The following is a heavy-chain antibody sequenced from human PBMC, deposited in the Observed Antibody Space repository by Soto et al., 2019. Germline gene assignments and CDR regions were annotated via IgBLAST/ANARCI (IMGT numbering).Heavy chain of an antibody. CDR1: GFTFSSYS. D-gene: IGHD3-22*01. V-gene: IGHV3-21*01. CDR3: ARDERQGRYDSSGNLDY. J-gene: IGHJ4*02. CDR2: ISSSSSYI. Sequence: KPRGSLRLSCAASGFTFSSYSMNWVRQAPGKGLEWVSSISSSSSYIYYADSVKGRFTISRDNAKNSLYLQMNSLRAEDTAVYYCARDERQGRYDSSGNLDYWGQGTLVTVSS.